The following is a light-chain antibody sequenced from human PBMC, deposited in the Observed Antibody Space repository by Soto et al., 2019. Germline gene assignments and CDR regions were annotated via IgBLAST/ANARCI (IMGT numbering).Light chain of an antibody. CDR3: QHSFSGPIT. CDR1: QIIKNY. CDR2: GAS. V-gene: IGKV1-39*01. J-gene: IGKJ5*01. Sequence: DIQMTQSPSSLSASVGDRVTITCRSSQIIKNYLNWYQQKPGKAPNLLIYGASILQSGVPSRFSGIGSGTDFTLTISSLQPEDFATYYRQHSFSGPITFGQGTRLEIK.